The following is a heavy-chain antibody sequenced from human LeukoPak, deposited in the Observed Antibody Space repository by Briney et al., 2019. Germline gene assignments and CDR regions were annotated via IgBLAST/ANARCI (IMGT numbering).Heavy chain of an antibody. CDR3: AGYYYDSSRGFDL. CDR2: INWNGAWT. J-gene: IGHJ5*02. D-gene: IGHD3-22*01. Sequence: GGSLRLSCAASGFKFDDYGMGWVRQAPGKGLEWVCDINWNGAWTGYADSVKGRFTISRDNAKNSLYLQMNSLRAEDTALYYCAGYYYDSSRGFDLWGQGTLVTVSA. V-gene: IGHV3-20*04. CDR1: GFKFDDYG.